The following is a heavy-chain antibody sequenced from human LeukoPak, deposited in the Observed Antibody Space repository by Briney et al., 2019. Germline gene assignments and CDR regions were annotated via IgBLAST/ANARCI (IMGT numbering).Heavy chain of an antibody. Sequence: EGSLLLSCEASGFTFSSYAMCLLRPAPGKGLEWVSGIIDSGDITYYANSVKVRFTISRDNSKNTLYLQMNSLRAEDTAVYYCAKLGGQEVYNYYVGVWGKGTTVAVSS. V-gene: IGHV3-23*01. D-gene: IGHD3-16*01. J-gene: IGHJ6*03. CDR2: IIDSGDIT. CDR1: GFTFSSYA. CDR3: AKLGGQEVYNYYVGV.